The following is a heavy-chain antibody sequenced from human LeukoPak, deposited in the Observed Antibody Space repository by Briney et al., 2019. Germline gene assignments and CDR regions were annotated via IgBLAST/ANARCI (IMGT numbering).Heavy chain of an antibody. CDR3: AREVAAGSYRGFDY. J-gene: IGHJ4*01. V-gene: IGHV4-31*03. CDR2: IHYSGST. D-gene: IGHD6-19*01. Sequence: SQTLSLTCTVSGGSISSGGYYWSWIRQHPGKGLEWIGYIHYSGSTYYNPSLKSRVTISVDTSKNQFSLKLSSVTAADTATYYCAREVAAGSYRGFDYWGQGTLVTVSS. CDR1: GGSISSGGYY.